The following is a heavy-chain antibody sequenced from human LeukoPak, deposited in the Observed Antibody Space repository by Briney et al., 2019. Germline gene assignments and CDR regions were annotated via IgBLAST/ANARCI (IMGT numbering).Heavy chain of an antibody. Sequence: GGSLTLSCVAIELTFSRYAMTWLRQAPGKGLEWVSTITGSASTTYYADSVKGRFTISRDNSKNTLSLQLNSLRAVDTAVYSSARARVWSGHCYSYYMDVWGRGTTVTVSS. CDR1: ELTFSRYA. D-gene: IGHD3-3*01. V-gene: IGHV3-23*01. CDR3: ARARVWSGHCYSYYMDV. J-gene: IGHJ6*03. CDR2: ITGSASTT.